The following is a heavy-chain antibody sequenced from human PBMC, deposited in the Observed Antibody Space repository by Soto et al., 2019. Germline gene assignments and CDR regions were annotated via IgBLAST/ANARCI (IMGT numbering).Heavy chain of an antibody. CDR3: ARVPDR. Sequence: SETLSLSCAVSGGSISSGGYSWSWIRQPPGKGLEWIGYIYHSGSTYYNPSLKSRVNISVDRSNNQFSPQLSSVTAADTAVYYCARVPDRWGQGTLVTVSS. J-gene: IGHJ5*02. V-gene: IGHV4-30-2*01. CDR1: GGSISSGGYS. D-gene: IGHD2-2*01. CDR2: IYHSGST.